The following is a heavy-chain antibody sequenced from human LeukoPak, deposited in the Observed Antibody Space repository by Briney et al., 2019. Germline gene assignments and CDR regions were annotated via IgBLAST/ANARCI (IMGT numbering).Heavy chain of an antibody. J-gene: IGHJ4*02. CDR3: ARDAVAGTGILDY. CDR1: GFTFSSYS. CDR2: ISSSSSYI. V-gene: IGHV3-21*01. D-gene: IGHD6-19*01. Sequence: GGSLRLSCAASGFTFSSYSMTWVRQAPGKGLEWVSSISSSSSYIYYADSVKGRFTISRDNAKNSLYLQMNSLRAEDTAVYYCARDAVAGTGILDYWGQGTLVTVSS.